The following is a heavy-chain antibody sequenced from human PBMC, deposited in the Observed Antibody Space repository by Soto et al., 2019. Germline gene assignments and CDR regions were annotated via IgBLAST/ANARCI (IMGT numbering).Heavy chain of an antibody. CDR1: GGSISSGDYY. D-gene: IGHD1-26*01. Sequence: QVQLQESGPGLVKPSQTLSLTCTVSGGSISSGDYYWSWIRQTPGRGLEWIGFIHNTGRTYYNPSLQSRASISVDAPKTQFSLSLTSLAATDTAIYYCARAWAGGTCRAEYWGQGTLVTVSS. V-gene: IGHV4-30-4*01. CDR3: ARAWAGGTCRAEY. CDR2: IHNTGRT. J-gene: IGHJ4*02.